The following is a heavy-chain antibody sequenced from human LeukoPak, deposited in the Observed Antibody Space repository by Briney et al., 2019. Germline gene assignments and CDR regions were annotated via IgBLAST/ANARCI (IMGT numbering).Heavy chain of an antibody. V-gene: IGHV3-74*01. CDR1: GFTFSSYW. Sequence: PGGSLRLSCAASGFTFSSYWMHWVRQAPGKGLVWVSRVNSDGSSTTYADSVKGRFTISRDNAKNTLCLQMNSLRAEDTAVYYCARGSTQYSSGWYGLDYWGQGTLVTVSS. CDR2: VNSDGSST. D-gene: IGHD6-19*01. CDR3: ARGSTQYSSGWYGLDY. J-gene: IGHJ4*02.